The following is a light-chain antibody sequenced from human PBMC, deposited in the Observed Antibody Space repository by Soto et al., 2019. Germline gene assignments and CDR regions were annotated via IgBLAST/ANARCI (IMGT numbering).Light chain of an antibody. J-gene: IGLJ1*01. CDR2: EVS. CDR1: SSDVGGYDY. CDR3: SSYTSSSTDV. V-gene: IGLV2-14*01. Sequence: QSALTQPASVSGSPGQSITISCTGTSSDVGGYDYVSWYQHHPGKAPKLTIYEVSNRPSGVSNRFSGSKSGNTASLTISGLQAEDEAEYYCSSYTSSSTDVFGTGTKGTV.